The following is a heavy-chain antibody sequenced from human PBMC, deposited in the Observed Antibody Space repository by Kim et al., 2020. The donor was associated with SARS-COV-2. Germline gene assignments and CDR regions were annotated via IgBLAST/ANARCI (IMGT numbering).Heavy chain of an antibody. J-gene: IGHJ4*02. Sequence: KGRFTISRDNSKNTLYLQMNSLRAEDTAVYYCAKDRYYGSGSYYRNYFDYWGQGTLVTVSS. D-gene: IGHD3-10*01. V-gene: IGHV3-30*02. CDR3: AKDRYYGSGSYYRNYFDY.